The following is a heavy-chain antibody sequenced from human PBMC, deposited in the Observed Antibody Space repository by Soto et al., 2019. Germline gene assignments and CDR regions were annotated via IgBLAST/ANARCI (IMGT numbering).Heavy chain of an antibody. J-gene: IGHJ5*02. V-gene: IGHV2-5*01. Sequence: ETCPTLVNPTQTLTLTCTFSVFSLSTSGVGVGWIRQPPGKALEWLALIYWNDDKRYSPSLKSRLTITKDTSKNQVVLTMTNMDPVDTATYYCAHKGPFVLMAYAPGFDPWGQGTLVTVS. CDR1: VFSLSTSGVG. D-gene: IGHD2-8*01. CDR3: AHKGPFVLMAYAPGFDP. CDR2: IYWNDDK.